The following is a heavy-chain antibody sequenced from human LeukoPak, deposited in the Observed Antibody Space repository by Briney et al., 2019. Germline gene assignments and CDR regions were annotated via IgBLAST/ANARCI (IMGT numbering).Heavy chain of an antibody. CDR3: ARERLRFPNWFDP. CDR1: IPLRSYS. Sequence: GGALGPSFAAPWIPLRSYSKKWGRPAPGKGAGWGSSISSSSSYIYYADSVKGRFTISRDNAKNSLYLQMNSLRAEDTAVYYCARERLRFPNWFDPWGQGTLVTVSS. V-gene: IGHV3-21*01. J-gene: IGHJ5*02. CDR2: ISSSSSYI. D-gene: IGHD3-16*01.